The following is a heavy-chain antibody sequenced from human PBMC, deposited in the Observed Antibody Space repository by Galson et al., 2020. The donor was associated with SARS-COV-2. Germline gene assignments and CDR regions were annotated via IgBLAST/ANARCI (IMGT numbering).Heavy chain of an antibody. V-gene: IGHV1-69*10. CDR1: GGTFSSYA. J-gene: IGHJ6*03. CDR3: ARGPGVWDTAMVRVYSYYYMDV. D-gene: IGHD5-18*01. Sequence: SVKVSCKASGGTFSSYAISWVRQAPGQGLEWMGGIIPILGIANYAQKFQGRVTITADKSTSTAYMELSSLRSEDTAVYYCARGPGVWDTAMVRVYSYYYMDVWGKGTTVSVSS. CDR2: IIPILGIA.